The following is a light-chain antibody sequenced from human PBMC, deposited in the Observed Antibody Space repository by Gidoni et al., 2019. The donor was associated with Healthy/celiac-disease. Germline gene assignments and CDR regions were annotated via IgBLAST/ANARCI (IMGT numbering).Light chain of an antibody. J-gene: IGKJ1*01. CDR1: QSVSSSY. CDR3: QQYGSSPPEWT. CDR2: GAS. V-gene: IGKV3-20*01. Sequence: EIVLTQSPGTLSLSPGERATLSCRASQSVSSSYLAWFQQKPGQAPRLLIYGASSRATVIPDRFSGSGSGTDFTLSIRRLEPEDFAVYYCQQYGSSPPEWTFGQGTKVEIK.